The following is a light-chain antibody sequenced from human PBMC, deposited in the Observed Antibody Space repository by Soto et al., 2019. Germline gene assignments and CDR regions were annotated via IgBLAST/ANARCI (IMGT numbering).Light chain of an antibody. CDR1: SSDVGSYNR. CDR3: SSYTSSTTLYV. CDR2: EVS. J-gene: IGLJ1*01. Sequence: QSALTQPPSVSGSPGQSVTISCTGTSSDVGSYNRVSWYQQPPGTAPKLMIYEVSNRPSGVPDRFSGSKSGNTASLTISGLQAEDEADYYCSSYTSSTTLYVFGTGTKLTFL. V-gene: IGLV2-18*02.